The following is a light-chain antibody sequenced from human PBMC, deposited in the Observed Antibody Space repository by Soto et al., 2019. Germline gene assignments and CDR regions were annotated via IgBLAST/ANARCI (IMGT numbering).Light chain of an antibody. Sequence: SPGTLSLSPGERATLSCRASQSVSSSYLAWYQQKPGQAPRLLIYGASSRATGIPDRFSGSGSGTDFTLTISRLEPEDFAVYYCQQYGSSPPITFCQGTRLEIK. V-gene: IGKV3-20*01. CDR2: GAS. J-gene: IGKJ5*01. CDR1: QSVSSSY. CDR3: QQYGSSPPIT.